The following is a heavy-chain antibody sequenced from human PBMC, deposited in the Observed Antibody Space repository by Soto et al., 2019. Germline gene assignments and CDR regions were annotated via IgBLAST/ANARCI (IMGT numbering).Heavy chain of an antibody. CDR1: GGSISSSNW. J-gene: IGHJ5*02. CDR3: ARAHCSGGSCYSVQHWFDP. Sequence: QVQLQESGPGLVKPSGTLSLTCAVSGGSISSSNWWSWVRQPPGKGLEWIGEMYHSGSTNHKPSHKSRVTISVYKSKNQFSLKLSSVTAADTVGYYCARAHCSGGSCYSVQHWFDPWGRGSLVTVSS. V-gene: IGHV4-4*02. CDR2: MYHSGST. D-gene: IGHD2-15*01.